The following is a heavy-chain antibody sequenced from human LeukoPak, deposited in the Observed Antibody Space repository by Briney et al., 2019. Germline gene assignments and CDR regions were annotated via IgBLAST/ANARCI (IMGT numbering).Heavy chain of an antibody. CDR1: GGSINSYY. J-gene: IGHJ5*02. CDR3: ARGQSGGYCTNGVCYMGWFDP. Sequence: SEPLSLTCTVSGGSINSYYERWIRQPPGRGVEWIVYIYYSGSTNYNPSLKSRVTISVDTSKNQFSLKLSSVTAADTAVYYCARGQSGGYCTNGVCYMGWFDPWGQGTLVTVSS. CDR2: IYYSGST. D-gene: IGHD2-8*01. V-gene: IGHV4-59*01.